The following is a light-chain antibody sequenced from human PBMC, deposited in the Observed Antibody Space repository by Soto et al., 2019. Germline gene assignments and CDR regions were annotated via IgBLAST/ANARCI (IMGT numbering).Light chain of an antibody. CDR1: QSISDW. J-gene: IGKJ1*01. CDR3: QQYNNYST. V-gene: IGKV1-5*01. Sequence: DIQMTQSPSTLSASVGDRFAITCRASQSISDWLAWFQLKPGKAPKLLIYDASSLESGVPSRFSGSGSGTEFTLTISSLQPDDFATYYCQQYNNYSTFGQGTKV. CDR2: DAS.